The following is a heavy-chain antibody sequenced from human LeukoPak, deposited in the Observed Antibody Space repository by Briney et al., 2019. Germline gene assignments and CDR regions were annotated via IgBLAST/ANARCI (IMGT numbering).Heavy chain of an antibody. Sequence: ASVKVSCKASGYTFTSYFMHWVPQAPGQGLEWMGIINPSGGSTSYAQKFQGRVTMTRDTSTSTVYMALSSLRSEDTAVYYCARDPTYYYDSSGYPLYYFDYWGQGTLVTVSS. J-gene: IGHJ4*02. CDR2: INPSGGST. V-gene: IGHV1-46*03. CDR1: GYTFTSYF. CDR3: ARDPTYYYDSSGYPLYYFDY. D-gene: IGHD3-22*01.